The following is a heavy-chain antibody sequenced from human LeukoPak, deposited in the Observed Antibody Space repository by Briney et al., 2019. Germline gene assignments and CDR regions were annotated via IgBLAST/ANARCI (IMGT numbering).Heavy chain of an antibody. D-gene: IGHD1-26*01. CDR3: ARVGVGAKGFVDV. CDR2: ISSSSSYI. J-gene: IGHJ6*04. V-gene: IGHV3-21*01. CDR1: GFTFSSYS. Sequence: PGGSLRLSCAASGFTFSSYSMNWVRQAPGKGREWVSSISSSSSYIYYADSVKGRFTISRDNAKNSLYLQMNSLRAEDTAVYYCARVGVGAKGFVDVWGKGTTVTVSS.